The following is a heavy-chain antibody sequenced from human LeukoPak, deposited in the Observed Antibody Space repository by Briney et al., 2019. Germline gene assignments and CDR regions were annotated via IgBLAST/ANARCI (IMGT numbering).Heavy chain of an antibody. Sequence: GGSLRLSCAASGFTFSSYGMHWVRRAPGKGLEWVAVISYDGSNKYYADSVKGRFTISRDNSKNTLYLQMNSLRAEDTAVYYCATQETVAGIYHAFDIWGQGTMVTVSS. J-gene: IGHJ3*02. D-gene: IGHD6-19*01. CDR2: ISYDGSNK. V-gene: IGHV3-30*03. CDR1: GFTFSSYG. CDR3: ATQETVAGIYHAFDI.